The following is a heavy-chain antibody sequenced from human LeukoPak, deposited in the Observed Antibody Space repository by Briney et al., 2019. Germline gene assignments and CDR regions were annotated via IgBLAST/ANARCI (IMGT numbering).Heavy chain of an antibody. CDR1: GGSISGHY. D-gene: IGHD3-16*01. J-gene: IGHJ6*02. CDR2: IHYSGKA. V-gene: IGHV4-59*11. CDR3: ARFGVDYDMDV. Sequence: SEALSLTCTVSGGSISGHYWTWVRQPPGEGLEWIGQIHYSGKADYNPSLRSRITISVDTSKNQMSLKVTSVTAADTAVYYCARFGVDYDMDVWGQGTTVTVS.